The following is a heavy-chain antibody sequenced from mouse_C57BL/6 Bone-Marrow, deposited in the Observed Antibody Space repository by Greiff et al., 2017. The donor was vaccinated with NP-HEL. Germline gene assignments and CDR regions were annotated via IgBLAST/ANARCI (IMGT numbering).Heavy chain of an antibody. Sequence: VKLMESGAELVRPGTSVKMSCKASGYTFTNYWIGWAKQRPGHGLEWIGDIYPGGGYTNYNEKFKGKATLTADKSSSTAYMQFSSLTSEDSAIYYCLYGKPWFAYWGQGTLVTVSA. D-gene: IGHD2-1*01. CDR3: LYGKPWFAY. CDR1: GYTFTNYW. V-gene: IGHV1-63*01. J-gene: IGHJ3*01. CDR2: IYPGGGYT.